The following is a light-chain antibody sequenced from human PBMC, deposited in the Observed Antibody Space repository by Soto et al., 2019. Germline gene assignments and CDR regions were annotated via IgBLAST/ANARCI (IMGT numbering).Light chain of an antibody. CDR2: EVT. V-gene: IGLV2-14*01. CDR1: SSDVGGYNY. J-gene: IGLJ1*01. CDR3: CSYTTSSTRV. Sequence: QSALAQPRSVSGSPGQSVTISCTGTSSDVGGYNYVSWYQQHPGKVPKLIIYEVTNRPSGVSNRFSGSKSGNTASLTISGLQAEDEADYYCCSYTTSSTRVFGTGTKVTVL.